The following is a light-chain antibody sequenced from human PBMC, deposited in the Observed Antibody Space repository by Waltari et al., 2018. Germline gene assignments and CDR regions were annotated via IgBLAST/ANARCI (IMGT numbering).Light chain of an antibody. CDR3: STWDDSLNGAV. Sequence: HSVLTQPPSASGTPGQRVTISRSGSWSHIGRNPVRWYQQFPGTAPKLLIFTDNRRPSGVPDRVSASKSGTSASLAISGLQSEDEAHYYCSTWDDSLNGAVFGGGTRVTVL. CDR2: TDN. V-gene: IGLV1-44*01. CDR1: WSHIGRNP. J-gene: IGLJ3*02.